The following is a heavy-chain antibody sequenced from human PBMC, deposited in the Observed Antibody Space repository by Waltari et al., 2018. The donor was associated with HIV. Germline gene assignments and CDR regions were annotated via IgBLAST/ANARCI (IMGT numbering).Heavy chain of an antibody. Sequence: QVQLQESGPGLVKPSQTLSLTCTVPGGSISSGSYYWSWIRQPAGKRLEWIGRIYTSGSTKYNPSLNSRVTISVDTSKNQFSLKLSAVTAADTAVYFCARGWCSGYYDVSYFDYWGQGTLVTVSS. D-gene: IGHD3-22*01. J-gene: IGHJ4*02. V-gene: IGHV4-61*02. CDR1: GGSISSGSYY. CDR2: IYTSGST. CDR3: ARGWCSGYYDVSYFDY.